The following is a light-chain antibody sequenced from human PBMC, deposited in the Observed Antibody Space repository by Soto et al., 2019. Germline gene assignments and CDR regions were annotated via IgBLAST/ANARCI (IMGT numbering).Light chain of an antibody. CDR1: QSVSNN. Sequence: ILMTQSPATLSVSPGERSTLSCSASQSVSNNLAWYQQKPDQTPRLLIYNASTRATAIPARFSGSGSGTEFSLSISGLQSEDFAVYYWQQDNNCPPWRFGQGTKVEIK. V-gene: IGKV3-15*01. CDR3: QQDNNCPPWR. CDR2: NAS. J-gene: IGKJ1*01.